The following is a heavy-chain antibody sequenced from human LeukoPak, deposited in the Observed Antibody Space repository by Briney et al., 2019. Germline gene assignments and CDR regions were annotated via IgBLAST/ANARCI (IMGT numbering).Heavy chain of an antibody. CDR1: GFTFSKYW. J-gene: IGHJ4*02. V-gene: IGHV3-7*01. CDR3: ASEGEYYFGYFH. CDR2: INQDGSEK. Sequence: GGSLRLSCAASGFTFSKYWMTWVRQAPGKGLEWVANINQDGSEKNCVDSVKGRFTISRDNAKSSLYLQMNSLRAEDTAIYYCASEGEYYFGYFHWGQGSLVTVSS. D-gene: IGHD3-10*01.